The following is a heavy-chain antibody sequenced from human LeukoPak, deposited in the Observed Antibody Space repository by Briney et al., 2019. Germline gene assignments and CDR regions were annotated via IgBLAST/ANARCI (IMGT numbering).Heavy chain of an antibody. CDR2: IKDDGSEK. V-gene: IGHV3-7*03. CDR1: GFTFSNYW. CDR3: AKDITSTVAGIHY. J-gene: IGHJ4*02. D-gene: IGHD6-19*01. Sequence: GGSLRLSCEASGFTFSNYWMNWVRQAPGKGLEGGANIKDDGSEKKYVDSVRGRFTISRDNAKNSLYLQMNSLRAEDTALYYCAKDITSTVAGIHYWGQGTLVTVSS.